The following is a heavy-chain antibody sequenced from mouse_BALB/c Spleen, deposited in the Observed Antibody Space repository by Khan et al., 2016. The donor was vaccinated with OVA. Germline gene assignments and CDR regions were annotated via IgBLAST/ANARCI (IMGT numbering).Heavy chain of an antibody. CDR1: GYTFTCYT. D-gene: IGHD2-14*01. Sequence: QVQLQQSGAELARPGASVKMSCTASGYTFTCYTIHWIKLRPGQGLEWIGSINPSNGYTNYNQKFKDKATLTADKSSTTAYMQLSSLTSDDSSVYICVGDRAYYGNDGWFAYGGQGTLVTV. CDR2: INPSNGYT. CDR3: VGDRAYYGNDGWFAY. V-gene: IGHV1-4*01. J-gene: IGHJ3*01.